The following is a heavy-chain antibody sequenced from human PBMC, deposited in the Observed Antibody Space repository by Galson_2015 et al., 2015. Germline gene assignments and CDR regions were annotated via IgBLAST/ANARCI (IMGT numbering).Heavy chain of an antibody. J-gene: IGHJ6*03. D-gene: IGHD5-12*01. CDR3: AKSLQLWSFVDSGYDVSVDYYNMDV. CDR1: GFTFSSYA. V-gene: IGHV3-23*01. Sequence: SLRLSCAASGFTFSSYAMSWVRQAPGKGLEWVSAISGSGGSTYYADSVKGRFTISRDNSKNTLYLQMSSLRAEDTAVYYCAKSLQLWSFVDSGYDVSVDYYNMDVWGKGTTVTVSS. CDR2: ISGSGGST.